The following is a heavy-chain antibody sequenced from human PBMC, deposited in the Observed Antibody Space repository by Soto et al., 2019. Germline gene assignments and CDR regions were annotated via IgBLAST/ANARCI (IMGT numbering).Heavy chain of an antibody. CDR3: AREELKINWFDP. Sequence: GGSLRLSCAASGFTFSSYWMHWVRQAPGKGLVWVSRINSDGSSTSYADSVKGRFTISRDNAKNTLYLQMNSLRAEDTAVYYCAREELKINWFDPWGQGTLVTVS. CDR2: INSDGSST. CDR1: GFTFSSYW. J-gene: IGHJ5*02. V-gene: IGHV3-74*01. D-gene: IGHD3-10*01.